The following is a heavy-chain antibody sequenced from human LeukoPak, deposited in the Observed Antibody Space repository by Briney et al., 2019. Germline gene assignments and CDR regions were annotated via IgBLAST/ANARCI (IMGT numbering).Heavy chain of an antibody. D-gene: IGHD6-19*01. CDR3: AGDVSGWSYFDY. J-gene: IGHJ4*02. CDR1: GYTFSSYG. CDR2: ISSYNGNT. V-gene: IGHV1-18*04. Sequence: GASVKVSCKPSGYTFSSYGISWVRQAPGQGLEWMGWISSYNGNTNYAQTLQGRVTMTTDTSTSTAYMELRSLRSDDTAVYYCAGDVSGWSYFDYWGQGTLVTVSS.